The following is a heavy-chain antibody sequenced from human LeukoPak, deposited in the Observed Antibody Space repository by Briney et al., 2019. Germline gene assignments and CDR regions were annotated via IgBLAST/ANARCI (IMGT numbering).Heavy chain of an antibody. V-gene: IGHV4-59*01. CDR3: ARADPNASGYFYRFNWFDP. J-gene: IGHJ5*02. CDR1: GGSISSYH. D-gene: IGHD3-10*01. Sequence: SETLSLTCTVSGGSISSYHWNWVRQPPGKGLEWIGNIYSSGSTDYNPSLKSRVTISLGTSKFQFSLRLNSVTAADTAVYYCARADPNASGYFYRFNWFDPWGQGTLVTVSS. CDR2: IYSSGST.